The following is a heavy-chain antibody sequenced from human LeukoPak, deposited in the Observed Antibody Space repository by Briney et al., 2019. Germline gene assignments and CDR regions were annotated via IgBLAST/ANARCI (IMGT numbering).Heavy chain of an antibody. D-gene: IGHD6-13*01. CDR2: TYYSSKWYY. J-gene: IGHJ4*02. V-gene: IGHV6-1*01. CDR1: GGRVSSSRAA. Sequence: SQSCSLACASSGGRVSSSRAAWSWIRQSPSRGLEWLGRTYYSSKWYYEYAVSVKSRITINPDTSKNQFSLHLNSVTPEDTAVYYCARIAVAGPLSWGQGTLVTVSS. CDR3: ARIAVAGPLS.